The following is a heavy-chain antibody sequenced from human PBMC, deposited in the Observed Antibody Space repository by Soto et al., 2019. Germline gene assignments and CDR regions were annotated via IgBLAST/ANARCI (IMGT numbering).Heavy chain of an antibody. CDR1: GGSISSYY. CDR3: ARDLWGYCGADCYPLDV. CDR2: MYNTGST. V-gene: IGHV4-59*01. J-gene: IGHJ6*02. D-gene: IGHD2-21*02. Sequence: QVRLQESGPGLVKPSETLSLTCTVSGGSISSYYWSWIRQPPGKGLEWIGYMYNTGSTIYNPSLIGRVTISVDPPKNQFSLKLNSVTAADTAVYYCARDLWGYCGADCYPLDVWGQGTTVTVSS.